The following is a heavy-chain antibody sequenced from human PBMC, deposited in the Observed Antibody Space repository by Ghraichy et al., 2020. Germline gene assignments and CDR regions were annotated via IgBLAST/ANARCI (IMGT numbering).Heavy chain of an antibody. J-gene: IGHJ3*02. CDR2: ISSSSSTI. CDR3: AREGITMVRGVRSWAFDI. V-gene: IGHV3-48*02. Sequence: GESLNISCAASGFTFSSYSMNWVRQAPGKGLEWVSYISSSSSTIYYADSVKGRFTISRDNAKNSLYLQMNSLRDEDTAVYYCAREGITMVRGVRSWAFDIWGQGTMVTVSS. CDR1: GFTFSSYS. D-gene: IGHD3-10*01.